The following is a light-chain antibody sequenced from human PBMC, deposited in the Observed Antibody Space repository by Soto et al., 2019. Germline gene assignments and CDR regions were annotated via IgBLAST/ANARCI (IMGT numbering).Light chain of an antibody. CDR2: DTS. CDR1: SVAVATGHY. J-gene: IGLJ1*01. V-gene: IGLV7-46*01. CDR3: LLYSGGYV. Sequence: QSVVTQEPSLTVSPGGTGTLTCGSSSVAVATGHYAYWCQEKRGQAPRPLHYDTSNKLSRTPARFSGSLLAGKAALTLSGAQPEDEADYHCLLYSGGYVFGSGTKVTVL.